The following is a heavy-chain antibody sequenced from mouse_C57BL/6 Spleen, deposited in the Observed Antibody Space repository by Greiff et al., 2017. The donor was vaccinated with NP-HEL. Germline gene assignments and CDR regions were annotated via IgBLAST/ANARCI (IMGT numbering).Heavy chain of an antibody. D-gene: IGHD2-3*01. V-gene: IGHV14-4*01. Sequence: EVKLMESGAELVRPGASVKLSCTASGFNIKDDYMHWVKQRPEQGLEWIGWIDPENGDTEYASKFQGKATITADTSSNTAYLQLSSLTSEDTAVYYCTRWSLREGAMDYWGQGTSVTVSS. CDR3: TRWSLREGAMDY. J-gene: IGHJ4*01. CDR2: IDPENGDT. CDR1: GFNIKDDY.